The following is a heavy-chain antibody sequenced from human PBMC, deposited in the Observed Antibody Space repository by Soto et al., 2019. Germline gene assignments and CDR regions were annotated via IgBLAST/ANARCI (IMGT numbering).Heavy chain of an antibody. J-gene: IGHJ4*02. V-gene: IGHV3-11*01. Sequence: GGSLRLSCAASGFTFSDYYMSWIRQAPGKGLEWVSYISSSGSTIYYADSVKGRFTISRDNAKNSLYLQMNSLRAEDTAVYFCARDIHIISSGYDNYFDYWGQGTLVTVSS. CDR1: GFTFSDYY. D-gene: IGHD5-12*01. CDR3: ARDIHIISSGYDNYFDY. CDR2: ISSSGSTI.